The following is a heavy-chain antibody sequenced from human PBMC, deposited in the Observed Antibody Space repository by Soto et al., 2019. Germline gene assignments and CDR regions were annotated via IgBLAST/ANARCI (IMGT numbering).Heavy chain of an antibody. CDR2: ISFDGSTE. J-gene: IGHJ6*02. CDR3: ARSRHGSGSYTHFYYGLDV. V-gene: IGHV3-30-3*01. CDR1: GFTFISYA. Sequence: QVQLVESGGGVVQPGRSLRLSCAASGFTFISYAMHWVRQAPGKGLEWVAVISFDGSTEYYADSVKGRFTISRDNSNNTVYLQMNSLRSEDMAVYYCARSRHGSGSYTHFYYGLDVWGQGTTVTVSS. D-gene: IGHD3-10*01.